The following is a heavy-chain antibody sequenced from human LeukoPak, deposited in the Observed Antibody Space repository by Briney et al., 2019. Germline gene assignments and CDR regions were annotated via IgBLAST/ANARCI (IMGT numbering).Heavy chain of an antibody. CDR2: IKEDGSKK. D-gene: IGHD5/OR15-5a*01. J-gene: IGHJ4*02. CDR3: ALGGWVYAPQSSSDFDY. CDR1: GFTFSSYW. Sequence: GGSLIFSCAASGFTFSSYWMSWVRQAPGKGLEWVANIKEDGSKKSYVDSLKGRFTISRDNAKNSLYLQMDSLRAEDTAVYYCALGGWVYAPQSSSDFDYWGQGTLVTVSS. V-gene: IGHV3-7*01.